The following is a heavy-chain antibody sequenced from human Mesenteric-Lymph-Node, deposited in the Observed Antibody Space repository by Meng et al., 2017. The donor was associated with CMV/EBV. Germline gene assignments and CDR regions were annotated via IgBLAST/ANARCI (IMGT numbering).Heavy chain of an antibody. Sequence: GESLKISCAASRFTFSGYGMHLVRHAPGKGLEWVAFIRYDGSNKYYADSVKGRFTISRDNSKNTLYLQMNSLRAEDTAVYYCAKDFPSQAYGGYGGYYNYYGMDVWGQGTTVTVSS. J-gene: IGHJ6*02. CDR1: RFTFSGYG. CDR2: IRYDGSNK. V-gene: IGHV3-30*02. D-gene: IGHD5-12*01. CDR3: AKDFPSQAYGGYGGYYNYYGMDV.